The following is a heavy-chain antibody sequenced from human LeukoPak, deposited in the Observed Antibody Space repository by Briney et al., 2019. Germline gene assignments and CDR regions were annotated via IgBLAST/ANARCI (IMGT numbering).Heavy chain of an antibody. CDR3: GRSDYDILTGYYNWFER. CDR2: INPNSGDT. J-gene: IGHJ5*02. Sequence: ASVTVSCKASGYTFTGYYMHWVRQAPGQGLEWMGWINPNSGDTDYAQKFQGRVTMTRDTSISTAYMDLSRLRSDDTAVYYCGRSDYDILTGYYNWFERWGQGTLVTVSS. V-gene: IGHV1-2*02. D-gene: IGHD3-9*01. CDR1: GYTFTGYY.